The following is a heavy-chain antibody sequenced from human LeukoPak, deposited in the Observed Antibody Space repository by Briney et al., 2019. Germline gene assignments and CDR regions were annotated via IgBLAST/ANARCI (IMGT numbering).Heavy chain of an antibody. D-gene: IGHD6-19*01. CDR3: AKGMFGSGWYGDDY. CDR2: ISGSGGST. J-gene: IGHJ4*02. Sequence: GGSLRLSCAASGFTFSSYAMSWVRQAPGKGLDWVSAISGSGGSTYYADSVKGRFTISRDNSKNTLYLQMNSLRAEDTAVYYCAKGMFGSGWYGDDYWGQGTLVTVSS. V-gene: IGHV3-23*01. CDR1: GFTFSSYA.